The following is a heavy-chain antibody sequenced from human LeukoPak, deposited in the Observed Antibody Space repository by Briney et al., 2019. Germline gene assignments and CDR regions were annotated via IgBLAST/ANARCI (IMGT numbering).Heavy chain of an antibody. CDR3: ARHGPRITATLNHFDP. J-gene: IGHJ5*02. CDR2: LSYSGNT. CDR1: GGSITSSPYS. Sequence: PSETLSLTCTVSGGSITSSPYSWVWIRQPPGMGLEWIGSLSYSGNTYYNPSPKSRVTISVDTSKNQFSVKLSSVTAADTAIYFWARHGPRITATLNHFDPWGQGTLVTVSS. V-gene: IGHV4-39*01. D-gene: IGHD1-20*01.